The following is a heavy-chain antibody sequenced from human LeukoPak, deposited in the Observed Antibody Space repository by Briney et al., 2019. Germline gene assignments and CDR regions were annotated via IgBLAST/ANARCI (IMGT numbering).Heavy chain of an antibody. J-gene: IGHJ6*03. D-gene: IGHD2-15*01. V-gene: IGHV3-30*01. Sequence: PGGSLRLSCATSGFTLNNYVLHWVRQAPGKGLECVALISSDGSSKHFVDSVKGRFAISRDISTNTLSLQMNSLKPEDTAVYFCAGQGASLRYHNNYVDVWGKRTTVIVSS. CDR1: GFTLNNYV. CDR3: AGQGASLRYHNNYVDV. CDR2: ISSDGSSK.